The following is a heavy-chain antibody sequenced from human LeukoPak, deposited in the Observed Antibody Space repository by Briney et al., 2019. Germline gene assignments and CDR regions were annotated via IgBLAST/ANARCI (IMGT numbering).Heavy chain of an antibody. CDR1: GFTFSIYG. CDR3: AKEENYYDSSGYRHNAY. J-gene: IGHJ4*02. Sequence: GGSLRLPCAASGFTFSIYGMHWVRQAPGKGLKWVAVIWEDGSNIYYADSVKGRFTISRDNSKNTLYLQMNSLRVEDTAVYYCAKEENYYDSSGYRHNAYWGQGTLVTVSS. CDR2: IWEDGSNI. V-gene: IGHV3-33*06. D-gene: IGHD3-22*01.